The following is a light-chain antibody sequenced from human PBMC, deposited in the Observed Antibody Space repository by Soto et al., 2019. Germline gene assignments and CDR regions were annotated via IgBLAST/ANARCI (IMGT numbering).Light chain of an antibody. Sequence: EIVLTQSPGTLSLSPGQRATLSCRASQSVSGSSLAWYQQKPGQAPRLLIYGASSRATGIPDRFSGSGSGTDFTLTISRLEPEDFAVYYWQQYGSATRTFGQGTKVEIK. CDR2: GAS. CDR1: QSVSGSS. V-gene: IGKV3-20*01. J-gene: IGKJ1*01. CDR3: QQYGSATRT.